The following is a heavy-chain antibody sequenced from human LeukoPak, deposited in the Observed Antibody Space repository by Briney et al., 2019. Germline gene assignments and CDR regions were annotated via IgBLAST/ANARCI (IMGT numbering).Heavy chain of an antibody. D-gene: IGHD2-15*01. J-gene: IGHJ4*02. Sequence: KPGESLQISCTGSEYTFSSYWIGWVRQMPGRGLEWMGIIYPGDSDTRYSPFFQGQVTISADKSISTAYLQRSSLRASDTAFYYCARLGLGRFCSGGSCYASEADYWGQGTLVTVSS. CDR3: ARLGLGRFCSGGSCYASEADY. CDR2: IYPGDSDT. V-gene: IGHV5-51*01. CDR1: EYTFSSYW.